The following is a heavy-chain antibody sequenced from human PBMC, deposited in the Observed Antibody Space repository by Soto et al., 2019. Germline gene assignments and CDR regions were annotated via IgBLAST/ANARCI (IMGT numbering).Heavy chain of an antibody. J-gene: IGHJ3*02. CDR1: GFTFSTYA. Sequence: QVQLVESGGGVVQPGRSLRLSCAASGFTFSTYAMHWVRQAPGKGLDWVAVISYDGSNKYYADSVQGRFTISRDNSKNTLYLQMNSLRAEDTTVYDCARGGPYYYDSSDWGGFHIWGQGTMVTVSS. V-gene: IGHV3-30-3*01. CDR3: ARGGPYYYDSSDWGGFHI. D-gene: IGHD3-22*01. CDR2: ISYDGSNK.